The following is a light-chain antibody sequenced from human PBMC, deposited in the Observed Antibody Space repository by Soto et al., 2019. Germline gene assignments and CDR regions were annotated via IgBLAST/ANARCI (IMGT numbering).Light chain of an antibody. Sequence: DIQMTQSPSSVSASVGDRVTITCRASQSISSWLAWYQQKPGTVPKLLIYAASSLQSGVPSRFSGSGAGIEFTLTITSLQPEDFGTYYCQQGDSLPITFGQGTGLEIK. CDR2: AAS. J-gene: IGKJ5*01. CDR3: QQGDSLPIT. CDR1: QSISSW. V-gene: IGKV1-12*01.